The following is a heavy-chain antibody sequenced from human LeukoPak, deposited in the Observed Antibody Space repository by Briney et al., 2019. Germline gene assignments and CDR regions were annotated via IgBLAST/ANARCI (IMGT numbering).Heavy chain of an antibody. CDR2: INHSGST. J-gene: IGHJ4*02. V-gene: IGHV4-34*01. CDR3: ARGRIVVVPAATRKCFDY. D-gene: IGHD2-2*01. Sequence: SETLSLTCAVYGGSFSGYYWSWIRQPPGKGLEWIGEINHSGSTNYNPSLKSRVTISVDTSKNQFSLNLSSVTAADTAVYYCARGRIVVVPAATRKCFDYWGQGTLVTVSS. CDR1: GGSFSGYY.